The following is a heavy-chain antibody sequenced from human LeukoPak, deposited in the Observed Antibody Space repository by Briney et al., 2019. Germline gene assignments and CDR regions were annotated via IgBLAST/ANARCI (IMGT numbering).Heavy chain of an antibody. CDR1: GYTFTSYG. J-gene: IGHJ4*02. V-gene: IGHV1-18*01. D-gene: IGHD3-16*02. CDR3: ARDLGFTFGGVIVRDY. CDR2: ISAYNGNT. Sequence: ASVKVSCKASGYTFTSYGISWVRQAPGQWLEWMGWISAYNGNTNYAQKLQGRVTMTTDTSTSTAYMELRSLRSDDTAVYYCARDLGFTFGGVIVRDYWGQGTLVTVSS.